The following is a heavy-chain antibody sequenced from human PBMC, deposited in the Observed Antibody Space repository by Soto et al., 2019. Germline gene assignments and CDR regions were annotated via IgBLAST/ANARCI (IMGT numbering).Heavy chain of an antibody. D-gene: IGHD5-18*01. J-gene: IGHJ4*02. CDR1: GFTFSNYG. Sequence: QVQLVQSGGNVVQPGRSLRLSCAASGFTFSNYGMHWVRQAPGKGLEWLAFISHDGSNTYYADSVKGRFTISRDNSKNTLYLQMNSLRAEDTADFYCAKEPKIQLWLRYFDYWGQGTLVTVSS. V-gene: IGHV3-30*18. CDR2: ISHDGSNT. CDR3: AKEPKIQLWLRYFDY.